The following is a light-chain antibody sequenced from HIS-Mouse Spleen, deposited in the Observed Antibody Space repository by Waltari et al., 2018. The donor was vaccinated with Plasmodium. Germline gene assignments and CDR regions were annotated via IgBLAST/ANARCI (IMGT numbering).Light chain of an antibody. CDR2: GKN. Sequence: SSELTQDPAVSVALGQTVRITCQGDSLRSYYASWYQQKPGQAPVLVIYGKNNRPSGIPDRFSGSSSGNTASLTITGAQAEDEADYYGNSRDSSGNRQVFGGGTKLTVL. J-gene: IGLJ3*02. CDR1: SLRSYY. CDR3: NSRDSSGNRQV. V-gene: IGLV3-19*01.